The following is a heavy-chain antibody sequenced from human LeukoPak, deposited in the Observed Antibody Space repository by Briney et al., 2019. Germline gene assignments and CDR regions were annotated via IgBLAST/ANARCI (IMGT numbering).Heavy chain of an antibody. CDR1: GLTFSSYA. V-gene: IGHV3-23*01. J-gene: IGHJ4*02. CDR2: IRDSGSST. Sequence: GGALRLSCAASGLTFSSYAMSWVRQAPGKGLEWVSAIRDSGSSTHYADSVKGRFTTSRDNSKNTLFLQMNSLRAEDTAIYYCAKYGPQDSGSSHFDYWGQGALVTVSS. D-gene: IGHD1-26*01. CDR3: AKYGPQDSGSSHFDY.